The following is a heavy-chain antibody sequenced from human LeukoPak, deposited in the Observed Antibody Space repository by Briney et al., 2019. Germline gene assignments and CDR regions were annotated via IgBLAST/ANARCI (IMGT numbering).Heavy chain of an antibody. CDR3: ARDRYYFASGSYTQEDYYFGMDV. D-gene: IGHD3-10*01. V-gene: IGHV3-30*02. J-gene: IGHJ6*02. CDR2: IRYDGSNK. CDR1: GFTFSSYG. Sequence: PGGSLRLSCAASGFTFSSYGMHWVRQAPGKGLEWVAFIRYDGSNKYYADSVKGRFTISRDNSKNTLYLQMNSLRAEDTAVYYCARDRYYFASGSYTQEDYYFGMDVWGQGTTVTVSS.